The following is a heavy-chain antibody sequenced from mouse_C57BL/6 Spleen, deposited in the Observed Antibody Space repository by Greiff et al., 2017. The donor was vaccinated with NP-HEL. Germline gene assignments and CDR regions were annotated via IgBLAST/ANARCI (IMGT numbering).Heavy chain of an antibody. J-gene: IGHJ2*01. CDR1: GYTFTDYY. CDR2: LYPGSGNS. V-gene: IGHV1-84*01. D-gene: IGHD3-2*02. CDR3: ARSGGAAQATDY. Sequence: QVQLQQSGPELVKPGASVKISCKASGYTFTDYYINWVKQRPGQGLEWIGWLYPGSGNSKYNEKFKGKATLTVDTSSSTAYMQLSSLTSEDSAVYVCARSGGAAQATDYWGQGTTLTVSA.